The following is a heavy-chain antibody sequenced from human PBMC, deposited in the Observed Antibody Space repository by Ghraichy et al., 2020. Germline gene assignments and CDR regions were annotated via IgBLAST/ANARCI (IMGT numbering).Heavy chain of an antibody. D-gene: IGHD6-6*01. V-gene: IGHV5-51*01. CDR3: ARFNIAARSYYFDY. CDR1: GYSFASYW. J-gene: IGHJ4*02. Sequence: GESLNISCKGSGYSFASYWIGWVRQMPGKGLEWMGIIYPGDSDTRYSPSFQGQVTISADKSISTAYLQWSSLKASDTAMYYCARFNIAARSYYFDYWGQGTLVTVSS. CDR2: IYPGDSDT.